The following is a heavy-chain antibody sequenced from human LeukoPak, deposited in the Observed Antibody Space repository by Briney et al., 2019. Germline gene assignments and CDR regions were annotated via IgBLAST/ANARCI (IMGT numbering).Heavy chain of an antibody. V-gene: IGHV4-4*02. D-gene: IGHD3-22*01. Sequence: SETLSLTCAVSGGSISSSNWWSWVRQPPGKGLEWIGEIYHSGSTNYNPSLKSRVTISVDKSKNQFSLKLSSVTAADTAVYYCARDDRRTYFGMDVWGQGTTVTVSS. CDR1: GGSISSSNW. J-gene: IGHJ6*02. CDR2: IYHSGST. CDR3: ARDDRRTYFGMDV.